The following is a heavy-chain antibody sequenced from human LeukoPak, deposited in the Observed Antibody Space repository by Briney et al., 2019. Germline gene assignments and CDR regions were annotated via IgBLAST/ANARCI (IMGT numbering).Heavy chain of an antibody. CDR1: GGSISSSNYY. Sequence: PSETLSLTCTVSGGSISSSNYYWGWIRQPPGEGLEWIGKIHHSGSTYYNPSLKSRVTISVDTSKNQFSLKLSSVTAADTAVYYCARPTREYSSSSYYFDYWGQGILVTVSS. CDR2: IHHSGST. J-gene: IGHJ4*02. V-gene: IGHV4-39*01. D-gene: IGHD6-6*01. CDR3: ARPTREYSSSSYYFDY.